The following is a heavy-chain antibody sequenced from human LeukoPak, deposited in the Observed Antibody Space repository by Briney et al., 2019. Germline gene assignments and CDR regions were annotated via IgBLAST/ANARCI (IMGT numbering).Heavy chain of an antibody. Sequence: GGSLRLSCAASGFTFSSYNMDWVRQAPGKGLEWVSSISSSSSYIYYADSVRGRFTISRDNAKNSLYLQMNSLRAEDTAVYYCASASYCSSTSCYLDFDYGGQGTLVTVSS. CDR1: GFTFSSYN. D-gene: IGHD2-2*01. CDR3: ASASYCSSTSCYLDFDY. J-gene: IGHJ4*02. CDR2: ISSSSSYI. V-gene: IGHV3-21*01.